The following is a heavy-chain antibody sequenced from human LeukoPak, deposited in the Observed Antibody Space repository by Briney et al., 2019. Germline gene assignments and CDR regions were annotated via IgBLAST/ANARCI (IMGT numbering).Heavy chain of an antibody. CDR3: ASIKIGDFWSGFHY. Sequence: SVKVSCKASGGIFSSYAISWVRQAPGQGREWMGGIIPIFGTANYAQKFQGRVTITADESTSTAYMELSSLRSEDTAVYYCASIKIGDFWSGFHYWGQGTLVTVSS. D-gene: IGHD3-3*01. CDR2: IIPIFGTA. V-gene: IGHV1-69*01. CDR1: GGIFSSYA. J-gene: IGHJ4*02.